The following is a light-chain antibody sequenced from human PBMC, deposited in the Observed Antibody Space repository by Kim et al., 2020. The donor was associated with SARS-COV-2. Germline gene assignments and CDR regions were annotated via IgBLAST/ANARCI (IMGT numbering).Light chain of an antibody. CDR3: SSYTSSSTLV. CDR1: SSDVGGYNY. J-gene: IGLJ2*01. Sequence: GQSITISYTVTSSDVGGYNYVSWYQQHPGKAPKLMIYDVSKRPSGVSNRFSGSKSGNTASLTISGLQAEDEADYYCSSYTSSSTLVFGGGTQLTVL. CDR2: DVS. V-gene: IGLV2-14*04.